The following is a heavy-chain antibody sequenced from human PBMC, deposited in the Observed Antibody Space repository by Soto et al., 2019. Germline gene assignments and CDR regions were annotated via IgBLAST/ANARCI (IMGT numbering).Heavy chain of an antibody. CDR3: ARDPKTSGGQHWAFNYFDS. Sequence: WWSLRLSCSASVFSVSISPMHWVRQAPGKGPEWVALISYDGTNKFYADSVKGRFTISRDNSKSTLYLQVDSLRPEDAAVYYCARDPKTSGGQHWAFNYFDSWGQGTLVTVSS. CDR2: ISYDGTNK. CDR1: VFSVSISP. V-gene: IGHV3-30-3*01. D-gene: IGHD7-27*01. J-gene: IGHJ4*02.